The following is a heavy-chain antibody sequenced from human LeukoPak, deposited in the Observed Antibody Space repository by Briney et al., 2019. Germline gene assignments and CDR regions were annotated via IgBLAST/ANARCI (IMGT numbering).Heavy chain of an antibody. CDR3: ARLYINYYMDV. Sequence: SETLSLTCAVSGYSISSGYYGGWIRQPPGKGREWIGTIYHSGSPYYTPSLKSRVTISVDTSKNQFSLKLSSVTAADTAVYYCARLYINYYMDVWGKGTTVTVSS. D-gene: IGHD1-14*01. CDR1: GYSISSGYY. J-gene: IGHJ6*03. V-gene: IGHV4-38-2*01. CDR2: IYHSGSP.